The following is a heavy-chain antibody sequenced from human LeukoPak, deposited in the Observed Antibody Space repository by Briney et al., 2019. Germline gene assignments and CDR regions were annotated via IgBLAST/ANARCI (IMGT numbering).Heavy chain of an antibody. V-gene: IGHV1-8*01. J-gene: IGHJ6*03. D-gene: IGHD6-13*01. CDR2: MNPNSGNT. CDR3: ARVGIAAADKGYYYYYMDV. CDR1: GYTFTSYD. Sequence: ASVKVSCKASGYTFTSYDINWVRQATGQGLEWMGWMNPNSGNTGYAQKFQGRVTMTRNTSISTAYMELSSLRSEDTAVYYCARVGIAAADKGYYYYYMDVWGKGTTITVSS.